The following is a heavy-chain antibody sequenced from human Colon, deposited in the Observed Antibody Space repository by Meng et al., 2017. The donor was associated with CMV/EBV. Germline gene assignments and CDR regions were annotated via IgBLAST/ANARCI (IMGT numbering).Heavy chain of an antibody. D-gene: IGHD2-21*01. CDR1: GFSFTDHY. J-gene: IGHJ5*02. Sequence: ADSGFSFTDHYMDWVRLAPGKGLEWVGRIRNKANSYTTEYAASVKGRFTILRDDSKNSVYLQMNSLKTEDTAVYYCARVWRGRWFAPWGQGTLVTVSS. V-gene: IGHV3-72*01. CDR3: ARVWRGRWFAP. CDR2: IRNKANSYTT.